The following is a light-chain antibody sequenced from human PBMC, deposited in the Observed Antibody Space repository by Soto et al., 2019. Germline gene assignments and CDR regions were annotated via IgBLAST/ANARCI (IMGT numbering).Light chain of an antibody. Sequence: QSVLTQPPSVSGAPGQRVTISCTGSSSNIGAGYDVHWYQQLPGTAPKLLIYGNSNRPSGVPDRFSGSKSGTSASLAITGLQAADAADYYCQSYDSSLSGSWVFGGGTKLTVL. J-gene: IGLJ3*02. CDR1: SSNIGAGYD. V-gene: IGLV1-40*01. CDR2: GNS. CDR3: QSYDSSLSGSWV.